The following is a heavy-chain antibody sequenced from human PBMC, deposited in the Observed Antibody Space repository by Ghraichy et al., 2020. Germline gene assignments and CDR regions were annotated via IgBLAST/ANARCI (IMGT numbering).Heavy chain of an antibody. CDR1: GGTFSSYA. Sequence: SVKVSCKASGGTFSSYAISWVRQAPGQGLEWMGGIIPIFGTANYAQKFQGRVTITADESTSTAYMELSSLRSEDTAVYYCARDPSQTTVTRDFDYWGQGTLVTVSS. CDR2: IIPIFGTA. J-gene: IGHJ4*02. D-gene: IGHD4-11*01. CDR3: ARDPSQTTVTRDFDY. V-gene: IGHV1-69*13.